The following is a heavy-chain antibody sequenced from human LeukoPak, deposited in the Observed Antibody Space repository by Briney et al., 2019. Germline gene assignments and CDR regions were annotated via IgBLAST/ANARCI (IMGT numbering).Heavy chain of an antibody. CDR2: INGSGGST. CDR3: AKVGIAVAGTYWFDP. Sequence: GGSLRLSCAASGFTFSSYAMSWVRQATGKGLEWVSSINGSGGSTSYADSVQGRFTISRDNSKDTLYLQMNSLRAEDTAVYYCAKVGIAVAGTYWFDPWGQGTLVTVSS. CDR1: GFTFSSYA. V-gene: IGHV3-23*01. D-gene: IGHD6-19*01. J-gene: IGHJ5*02.